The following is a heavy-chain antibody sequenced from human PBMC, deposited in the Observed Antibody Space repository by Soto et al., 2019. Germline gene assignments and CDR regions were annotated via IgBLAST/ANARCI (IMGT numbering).Heavy chain of an antibody. D-gene: IGHD3-22*01. CDR1: DFTFGTYV. Sequence: QVQLVESGGGVVQPERSQRLSCAASDFTFGTYVMHWVRQAPGKGLEWVALISFDGSSQYCADSVKGRFTISRDNSRNTMYLQMNSLRPEDTAVYYCAREMIPMIMGGMSALDVWGHGTTVTVS. J-gene: IGHJ6*02. CDR2: ISFDGSSQ. V-gene: IGHV3-30*04. CDR3: AREMIPMIMGGMSALDV.